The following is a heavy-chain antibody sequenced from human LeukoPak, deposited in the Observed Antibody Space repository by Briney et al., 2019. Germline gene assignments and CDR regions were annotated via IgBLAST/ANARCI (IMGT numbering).Heavy chain of an antibody. CDR1: GFTFSSYW. J-gene: IGHJ3*02. D-gene: IGHD1-26*01. CDR2: IKQDEREK. CDR3: ASGGGATRSGYAFDM. V-gene: IGHV3-7*01. Sequence: GGSLRLSCAASGFTFSSYWMSWVRQAPGKGLEWVANIKQDEREKYYVDSVKGRFTISRDNAKNSLYLQMNSLRAEDTAVYYCASGGGATRSGYAFDMWGQGTLVTVSS.